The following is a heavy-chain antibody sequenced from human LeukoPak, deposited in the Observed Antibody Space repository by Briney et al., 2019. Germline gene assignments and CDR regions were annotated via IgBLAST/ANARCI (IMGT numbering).Heavy chain of an antibody. J-gene: IGHJ4*02. CDR1: GYSFTSYW. CDR2: IYPGDSDT. Sequence: GESLKISWKDSGYSFTSYWIGWVRQMPGKGLEWGWIIYPGDSDTRYSPSFQGQVTIAADKSINTAYLQWSSLKASDTAIYYCARRGEAMDPFDYWGQGTLVTVSS. D-gene: IGHD5-18*01. CDR3: ARRGEAMDPFDY. V-gene: IGHV5-51*01.